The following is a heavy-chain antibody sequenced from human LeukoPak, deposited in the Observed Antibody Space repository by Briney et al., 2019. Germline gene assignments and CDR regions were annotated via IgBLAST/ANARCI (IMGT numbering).Heavy chain of an antibody. J-gene: IGHJ4*02. CDR2: TYYKSKWFN. Sequence: PSQTLSLTCAISGDSVSSNSVAWNWIRQSPSRGLEWLGRTYYKSKWFNEYAPSVQSRISINPDTSKNQFTLKLSSVTAADTAVYYCARRAAGDYFDYWGQGTLVTVSS. CDR3: ARRAAGDYFDY. D-gene: IGHD6-13*01. CDR1: GDSVSSNSVA. V-gene: IGHV6-1*01.